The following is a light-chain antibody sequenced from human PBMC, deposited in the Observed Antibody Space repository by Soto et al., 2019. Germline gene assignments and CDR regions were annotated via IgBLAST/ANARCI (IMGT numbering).Light chain of an antibody. J-gene: IGKJ1*01. V-gene: IGKV3-20*01. Sequence: EIVLTQSPGTLSLSPGERATLSCRASQSVSSSYLAWYQQKPGQAPRLLIYGASSRATCLPDRFSGSGSETDFPLNISRLEAEDFAGYFWQQYCCSSGTFGPGTKVEIK. CDR3: QQYCCSSGT. CDR2: GAS. CDR1: QSVSSSY.